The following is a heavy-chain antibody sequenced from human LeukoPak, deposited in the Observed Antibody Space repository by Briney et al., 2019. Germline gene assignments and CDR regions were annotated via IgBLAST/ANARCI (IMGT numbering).Heavy chain of an antibody. CDR3: AREKMLP. V-gene: IGHV3-7*01. CDR1: GFTFSSYS. Sequence: GGSLRLSCAASGFTFSSYSMNWVRQAPGKGLGWVANLKHDGSEKYYVDSVMGRFTISRDNAKNSLYLQMNSLRAEDTAVYYCAREKMLPWGQGTLVTVSS. D-gene: IGHD3-10*02. J-gene: IGHJ4*02. CDR2: LKHDGSEK.